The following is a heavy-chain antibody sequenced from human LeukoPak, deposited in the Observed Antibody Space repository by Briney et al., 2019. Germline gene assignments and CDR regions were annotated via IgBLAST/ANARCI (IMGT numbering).Heavy chain of an antibody. Sequence: SETLSLTCIVSGGSISSYYWSWIRQPPGKGLEWIGYSYYSGSTNYNPSLKSRVTISVDTSKNQFSLKLSSVTAADTAVYYCARLGVVPAASGPRRYYYYYGMDVWGQGTTVTVSS. D-gene: IGHD2-2*01. J-gene: IGHJ6*02. CDR3: ARLGVVPAASGPRRYYYYYGMDV. CDR1: GGSISSYY. V-gene: IGHV4-59*08. CDR2: SYYSGST.